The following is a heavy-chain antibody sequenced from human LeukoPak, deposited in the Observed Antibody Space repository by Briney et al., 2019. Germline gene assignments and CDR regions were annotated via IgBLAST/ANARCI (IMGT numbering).Heavy chain of an antibody. CDR1: GGTFSSYA. D-gene: IGHD1-26*01. Sequence: ASVKVSCKASGGTFSSYAISWVRQAPGQGLGWMGRIIPILGIANYAQKFQGRVTITADKSTSTAYMELSSLRSEDTAVYYCARDRIVVGGWFDPWGQGTLVTVSS. J-gene: IGHJ5*02. CDR3: ARDRIVVGGWFDP. CDR2: IIPILGIA. V-gene: IGHV1-69*04.